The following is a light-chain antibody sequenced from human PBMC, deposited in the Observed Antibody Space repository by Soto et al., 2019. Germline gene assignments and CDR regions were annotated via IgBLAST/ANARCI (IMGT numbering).Light chain of an antibody. CDR3: TSFSSSTSLYV. CDR2: QVT. V-gene: IGLV2-14*01. J-gene: IGLJ1*01. Sequence: HSVLTQPASXSGSLGQSITISCTGTTRDIAGYNYISWYQQLPGKAPKLMIYQVTIRPSGISNRFSGSKSGNTASLTISGLQAEDEADYYCTSFSSSTSLYVFGTGTKVTVL. CDR1: TRDIAGYNY.